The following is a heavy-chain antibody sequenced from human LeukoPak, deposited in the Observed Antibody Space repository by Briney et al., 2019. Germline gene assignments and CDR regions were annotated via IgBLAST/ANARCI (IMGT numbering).Heavy chain of an antibody. D-gene: IGHD6-19*01. Sequence: GGSLRLSCAASGFTFSDYYMSWIRQAPGKGLEWVSYIGSSGSTIYYADSVKGRFTISRDNSKNSLYLQMNSLRAEDTAVYYCARELDSSGWYQGLDYWGQGTLVTVSS. CDR2: IGSSGSTI. CDR3: ARELDSSGWYQGLDY. V-gene: IGHV3-11*04. CDR1: GFTFSDYY. J-gene: IGHJ4*02.